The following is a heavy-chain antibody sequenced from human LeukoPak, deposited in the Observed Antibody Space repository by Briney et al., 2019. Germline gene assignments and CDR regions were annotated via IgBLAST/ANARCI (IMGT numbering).Heavy chain of an antibody. J-gene: IGHJ5*02. D-gene: IGHD3-10*01. CDR2: IYYSGST. Sequence: PSETLSLTCTVSGYSISSGYYWGWIRQPPGKGLEWIGSIYYSGSTYYKPSLKSRVTISVHTSKDQFSLRLSSVTAADTAVYYCARNRYYYGSRNYGVPNWFDPWGQGTLVTVSS. CDR1: GYSISSGYY. V-gene: IGHV4-38-2*02. CDR3: ARNRYYYGSRNYGVPNWFDP.